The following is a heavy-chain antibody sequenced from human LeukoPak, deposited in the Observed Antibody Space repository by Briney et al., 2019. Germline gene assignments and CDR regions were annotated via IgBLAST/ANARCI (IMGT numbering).Heavy chain of an antibody. D-gene: IGHD3-3*01. J-gene: IGHJ4*02. CDR2: ISVGGDTP. CDR3: AKDTRTISCLDY. V-gene: IGHV3-23*01. CDR1: GFTFSNYA. Sequence: VQPGGSLRLSCAGSGFTFSNYAMGWLRRGPGKGLQWVSSISVGGDTPYYADSVGGRFTPSRANSKNTLYLQMNSLRAEDTAVYYCAKDTRTISCLDYWGQGTLVTVSS.